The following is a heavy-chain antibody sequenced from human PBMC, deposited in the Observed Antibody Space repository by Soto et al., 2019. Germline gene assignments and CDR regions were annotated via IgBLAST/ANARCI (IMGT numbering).Heavy chain of an antibody. Sequence: PSETLSLTYTISGSAISNVSYHWRWIPQPPGKGLEWIGSIYYSGSAYYSPSLKSRVTMSVDTSKNQLSLNLSSVTAADTAVYYCARLHCNSPNCVPLDPWGQGTLVTVS. V-gene: IGHV4-39*01. CDR2: IYYSGSA. J-gene: IGHJ5*02. CDR3: ARLHCNSPNCVPLDP. CDR1: GSAISNVSYH. D-gene: IGHD2-2*01.